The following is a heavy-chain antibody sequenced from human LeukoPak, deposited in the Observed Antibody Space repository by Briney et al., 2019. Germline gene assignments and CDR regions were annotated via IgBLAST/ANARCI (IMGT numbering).Heavy chain of an antibody. J-gene: IGHJ6*02. Sequence: ASVKVSCKASGGTFSSYGISWVRQAPGQGLEWMGRIIPIFGTPNYAQKFQGRVTITADKFTSTAYMEVSSLRSEDTAVYYCARTNYYDSSGYQGAGTYYYGMDVWGQGTTVTVSS. CDR1: GGTFSSYG. D-gene: IGHD3-22*01. CDR3: ARTNYYDSSGYQGAGTYYYGMDV. V-gene: IGHV1-69*06. CDR2: IIPIFGTP.